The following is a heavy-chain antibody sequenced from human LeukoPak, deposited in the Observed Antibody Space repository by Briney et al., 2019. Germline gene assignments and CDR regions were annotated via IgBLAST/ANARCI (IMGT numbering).Heavy chain of an antibody. CDR3: ARGSKRLGELSLRN. D-gene: IGHD3-16*02. J-gene: IGHJ4*02. CDR1: GYTFTSYA. V-gene: IGHV1-3*01. Sequence: ASVKVSCKASGYTFTSYAMHWVRQAPGQRLEWMGWINAGNGNTKYSQKFQGRVTITRNTSISTAYMELSSLRSEDTAVYYCARGSKRLGELSLRNWGQGTLVTVSS. CDR2: INAGNGNT.